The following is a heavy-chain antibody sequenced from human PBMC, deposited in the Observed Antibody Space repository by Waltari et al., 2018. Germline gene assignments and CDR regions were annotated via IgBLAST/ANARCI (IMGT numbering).Heavy chain of an antibody. V-gene: IGHV3-23*03. CDR3: AKGLAWGTYKFYFEY. CDR2: ITAGGSST. CDR1: GFSFSRYV. D-gene: IGHD3-16*01. J-gene: IGHJ4*02. Sequence: EVQLLESGGDLVQPGGSLRLSCEASGFSFSRYVMTWVGQAPGRGLEWVAGITAGGSSTYYADSVKGRFTISRNNSNNALYLQMNTLRAEDTAVYYCAKGLAWGTYKFYFEYWGQGTLVTVSS.